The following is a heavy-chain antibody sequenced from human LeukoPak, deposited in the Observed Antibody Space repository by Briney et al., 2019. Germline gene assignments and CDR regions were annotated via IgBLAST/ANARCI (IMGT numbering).Heavy chain of an antibody. J-gene: IGHJ4*02. CDR1: GGSISSGCYS. CDR2: IYHSGST. D-gene: IGHD3-10*01. V-gene: IGHV4-30-2*01. CDR3: ARARCGELLSLDY. Sequence: SQTLSLTCAVSGGSISSGCYSWSWIRQPPGKGLEWIGYIYHSGSTYYNPSLKSRVTISVDRSKNQFSLKLSSVTAADTAVYYCARARCGELLSLDYWGQGTLVTVSS.